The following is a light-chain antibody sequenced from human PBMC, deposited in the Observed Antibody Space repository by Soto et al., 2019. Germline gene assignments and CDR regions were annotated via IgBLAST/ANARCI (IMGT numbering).Light chain of an antibody. V-gene: IGKV3-20*01. J-gene: IGKJ4*01. CDR2: GAS. CDR1: QSVNSTY. Sequence: EIVLTQSPGTLSLSPGERATLSCRASQSVNSTYLAWYQQKPGQAPRLLIYGASSRATGIPDRFSGSESGTDYTLTISRLEPEDFAVYYCQQYGSSPLTFGGGTKVEIK. CDR3: QQYGSSPLT.